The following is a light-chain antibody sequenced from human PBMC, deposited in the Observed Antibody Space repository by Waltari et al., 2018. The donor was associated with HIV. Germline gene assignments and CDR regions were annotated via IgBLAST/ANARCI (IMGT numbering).Light chain of an antibody. Sequence: DIQMTQSPSSVSASAGDSVTITCRASQGINSRLTWYKQKPWKAPKLLMYAASSLQSGVPARFSGTGSETEFTLTISSLQPEDAATYFCQQANSFPLTFGGGTKVEIK. CDR3: QQANSFPLT. CDR1: QGINSR. CDR2: AAS. J-gene: IGKJ4*01. V-gene: IGKV1-12*01.